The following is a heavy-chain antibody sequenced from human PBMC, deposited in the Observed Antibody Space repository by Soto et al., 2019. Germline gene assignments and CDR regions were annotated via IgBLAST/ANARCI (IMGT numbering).Heavy chain of an antibody. CDR3: ARAHGSGWGAFDI. CDR2: IYHTGST. J-gene: IGHJ3*02. CDR1: GGSISSGGYS. D-gene: IGHD3-10*01. V-gene: IGHV4-30-2*01. Sequence: QLQLQESGSGLVKPSQTLSLTCAVSGGSISSGGYSWSWIRQPPGQGLEWIGYIYHTGSTYYNPSLKRRVTISVDRSKTQFSLTLSSVTAADTAVYYCARAHGSGWGAFDIWGQGTMVTVSS.